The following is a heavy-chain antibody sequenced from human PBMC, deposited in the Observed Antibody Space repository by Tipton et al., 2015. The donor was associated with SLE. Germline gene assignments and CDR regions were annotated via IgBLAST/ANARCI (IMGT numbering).Heavy chain of an antibody. D-gene: IGHD6-6*01. CDR1: GGSFSGYY. CDR3: ARGLIAARPFDY. CDR2: INHSGST. J-gene: IGHJ4*02. V-gene: IGHV4-34*01. Sequence: TLSLTCAVYGGSFSGYYWSWIRQPPGKGLEWIGEINHSGSTNYNPSLKSRVTISVDTSKNQFSLKLSSVTAADTAVYYRARGLIAARPFDYWGQGTLVTVSS.